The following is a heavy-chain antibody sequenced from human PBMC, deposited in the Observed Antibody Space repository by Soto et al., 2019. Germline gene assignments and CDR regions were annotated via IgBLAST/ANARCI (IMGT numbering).Heavy chain of an antibody. CDR2: IYYSGST. CDR1: GGSISSGGYY. CDR3: ARESSMPGTTIRYFDY. D-gene: IGHD1-1*01. V-gene: IGHV4-31*03. Sequence: SETLSLTCTVSGGSISSGGYYWSWISQNPGKGLEWIGYIYYSGSTYYNPSLKSRVTISVDTSKNQFSLKLSSVTAADTAVYYCARESSMPGTTIRYFDYWGQGTLVTVSS. J-gene: IGHJ4*02.